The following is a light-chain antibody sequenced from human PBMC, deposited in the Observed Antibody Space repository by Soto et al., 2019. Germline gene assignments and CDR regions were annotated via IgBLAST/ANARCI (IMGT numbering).Light chain of an antibody. Sequence: QSVLTQPPSVSAAPGQKVTISCSGSSSNIGNNYVSWYQHLPGTAPKFLIDDNNQRPSGIPDRISGSKSGTSATLGITGLQTGDEADYYCGTWDSSLSVYVFGTGTKVTVL. V-gene: IGLV1-51*01. CDR1: SSNIGNNY. CDR2: DNN. CDR3: GTWDSSLSVYV. J-gene: IGLJ1*01.